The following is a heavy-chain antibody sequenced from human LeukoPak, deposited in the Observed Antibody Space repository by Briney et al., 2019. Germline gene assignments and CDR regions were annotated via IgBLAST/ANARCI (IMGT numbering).Heavy chain of an antibody. J-gene: IGHJ4*02. CDR2: ISGSGGST. CDR1: GLTLSSCA. CDR3: AKSRAQVAVQFVVDY. D-gene: IGHD6-19*01. V-gene: IGHV3-23*01. Sequence: SRGSLRLSCAASGLTLSSCAMSWVRQAPGKGLEWVSAISGSGGSTYYADSVKGRFSISRHNSKNTLYVQMNSLRAGDTAVYYCAKSRAQVAVQFVVDYWGQGTLVTVSS.